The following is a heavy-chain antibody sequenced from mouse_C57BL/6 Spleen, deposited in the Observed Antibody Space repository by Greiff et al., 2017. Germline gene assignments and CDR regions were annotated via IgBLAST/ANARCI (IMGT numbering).Heavy chain of an antibody. Sequence: VQLQQSGAELVRPGTSVKVSCKASGYAFTNYLIEWVKQRPGQGLEWIGVINPGSGGTHYNEKCKDKATLTADETSSTAYMPHSSLTSEDSAVYFCARSALRSYFDYWGQGTTLTVSS. CDR1: GYAFTNYL. CDR3: ARSALRSYFDY. V-gene: IGHV1-54*01. D-gene: IGHD1-1*01. J-gene: IGHJ2*01. CDR2: INPGSGGT.